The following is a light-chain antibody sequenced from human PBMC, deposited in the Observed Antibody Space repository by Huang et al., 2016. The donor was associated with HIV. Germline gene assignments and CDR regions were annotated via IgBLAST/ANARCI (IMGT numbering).Light chain of an antibody. J-gene: IGKJ2*01. CDR2: DAS. CDR3: QQRSNGPPVYT. Sequence: EIVLTQSPATLSLSPGERATLSCRASQSVSTYLAWYQQKRGQAPRLLIYDASNRATGIPARFSGSGAGTDCTLTISSLEPEDCAVYYCQQRSNGPPVYTFGQGTKLEIK. CDR1: QSVSTY. V-gene: IGKV3-11*01.